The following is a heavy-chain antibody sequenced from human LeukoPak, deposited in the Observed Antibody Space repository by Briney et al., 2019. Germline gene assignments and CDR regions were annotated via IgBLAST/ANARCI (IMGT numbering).Heavy chain of an antibody. CDR1: GFTFSSYG. CDR3: AKDRTPSLSICSGGSCYTSLDY. V-gene: IGHV3-30*18. Sequence: GGSLRLSCAASGFTFSSYGMHWVRQAPGKGLEWVAVISYKGSNKYYADSVKGRFTISRDNSKNTLYLQMNSLRAEDTAVYYCAKDRTPSLSICSGGSCYTSLDYWGQGTLVTVSS. D-gene: IGHD2-15*01. CDR2: ISYKGSNK. J-gene: IGHJ4*02.